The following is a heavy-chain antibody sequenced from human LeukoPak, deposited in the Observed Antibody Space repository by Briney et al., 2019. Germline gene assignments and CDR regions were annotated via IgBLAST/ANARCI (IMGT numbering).Heavy chain of an antibody. D-gene: IGHD3/OR15-3a*01. Sequence: SETLSLTCTVSGGSISSSSYYWGWLRQPPGKGLEWIGSIYYSGSTYYNPSLKSRVTISVDTSKNQFSLKLSSVTAADTAVYYCAKETLTMNLGTWSQGTLVTVSS. CDR2: IYYSGST. CDR3: AKETLTMNLGT. J-gene: IGHJ5*02. V-gene: IGHV4-39*07. CDR1: GGSISSSSYY.